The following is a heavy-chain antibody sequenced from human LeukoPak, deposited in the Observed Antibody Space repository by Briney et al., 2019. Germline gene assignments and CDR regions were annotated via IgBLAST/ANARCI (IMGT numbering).Heavy chain of an antibody. Sequence: SSVTVSCKASGGTFSSYAISWVRQAPGQGLEWMGGIIPIFGTANYAQKFQGRVTITADESTSTAYMELSSLRSEDTAVYYCARIEWLPDAFDIWGQGTMATVSS. CDR3: ARIEWLPDAFDI. V-gene: IGHV1-69*13. CDR2: IIPIFGTA. D-gene: IGHD5-12*01. CDR1: GGTFSSYA. J-gene: IGHJ3*02.